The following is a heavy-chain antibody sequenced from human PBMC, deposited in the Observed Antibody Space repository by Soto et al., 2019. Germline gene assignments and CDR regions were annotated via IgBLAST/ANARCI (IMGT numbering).Heavy chain of an antibody. CDR2: INPSGGST. J-gene: IGHJ6*02. Sequence: QLVQSGAEVKKPGASVQVSCKASGYTFITYYIHWVRQAPGQGLEWVGIINPSGGSTAYAQKFQGRGTMTGDTSTSTVYMHLHSLRSEDTAVYYCARRGLREYDYVMDVWGQGTTVTVSS. V-gene: IGHV1-46*01. D-gene: IGHD2-15*01. CDR3: ARRGLREYDYVMDV. CDR1: GYTFITYY.